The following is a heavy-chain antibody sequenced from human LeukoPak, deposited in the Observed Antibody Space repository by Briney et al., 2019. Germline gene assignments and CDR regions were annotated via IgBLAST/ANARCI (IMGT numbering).Heavy chain of an antibody. V-gene: IGHV1-18*01. CDR2: ISAYNGNT. CDR3: ARSKTYYYDSSGYYYPDDAFDI. J-gene: IGHJ3*02. Sequence: GASVKVPCKASGYTFTSYGISWVRQAPGQGLEWMGWISAYNGNTNYAQKLQGRVTMTTDTSTSTAYMELRSLRSDDTAVYYCARSKTYYYDSSGYYYPDDAFDIWGQGAMVTVSS. D-gene: IGHD3-22*01. CDR1: GYTFTSYG.